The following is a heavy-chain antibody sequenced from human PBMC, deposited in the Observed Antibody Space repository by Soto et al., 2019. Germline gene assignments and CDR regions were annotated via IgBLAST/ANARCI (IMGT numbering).Heavy chain of an antibody. Sequence: QVQLVESGGGVVQPGKSLTLSCVASGFTFSGYGMQWVRQAPDKGPEWVAVISNDGDHQYYADSVKGRLTISRDNSKNTVYLQMDSLRGQDTAVYYCARLLGGSSYAAPDFWGQGTLVTVSS. D-gene: IGHD2-15*01. CDR2: ISNDGDHQ. V-gene: IGHV3-30*03. J-gene: IGHJ4*02. CDR3: ARLLGGSSYAAPDF. CDR1: GFTFSGYG.